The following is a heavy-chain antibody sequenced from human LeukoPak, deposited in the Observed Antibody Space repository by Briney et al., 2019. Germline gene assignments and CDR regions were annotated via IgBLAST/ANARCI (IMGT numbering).Heavy chain of an antibody. J-gene: IGHJ4*02. D-gene: IGHD4-17*01. CDR1: GYTFTNYD. Sequence: ASVKVSCKASGYTFTNYDINWVRQATGQGLEWMGWMNPNSGNTGFAQKFQGRVTMTRSTSISTAYMELSGLRSEDTAMYYCARADYGDLDYWGQGTLVTVSS. V-gene: IGHV1-8*01. CDR3: ARADYGDLDY. CDR2: MNPNSGNT.